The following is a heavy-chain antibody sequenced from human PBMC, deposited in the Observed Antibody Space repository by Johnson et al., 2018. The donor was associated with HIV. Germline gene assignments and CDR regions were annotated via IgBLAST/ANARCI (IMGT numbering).Heavy chain of an antibody. V-gene: IGHV3-30-3*01. J-gene: IGHJ3*02. CDR2: ISYDGSNK. CDR1: GFTFSSYA. D-gene: IGHD2-21*02. CDR3: ARDAEEYCGGDCYLWGLGAFDI. Sequence: QMQLVESGGGVVQPGRSLRLSCSASGFTFSSYAMPWVRQAPGKGLEWVAVISYDGSNKYYADSVKGRFTISRDNSKNTLYLQMNSLRDEDTAVYYCARDAEEYCGGDCYLWGLGAFDIWGQGTMVTVSS.